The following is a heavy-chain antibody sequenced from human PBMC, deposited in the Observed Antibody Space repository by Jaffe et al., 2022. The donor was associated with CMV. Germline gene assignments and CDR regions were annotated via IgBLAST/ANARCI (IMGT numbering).Heavy chain of an antibody. CDR2: IYYSGST. V-gene: IGHV4-59*01. D-gene: IGHD2-2*01. CDR3: ARIIRYCSSTSCYADYYYYYMDV. CDR1: GGSISSYY. Sequence: QVQLQESGPGLVKPSETLSLTCTVSGGSISSYYWSWIRQPPGKGLEWIGYIYYSGSTNYNPSLKSRVTISVDTSKNQFSLKLSSVTAADTAVYYCARIIRYCSSTSCYADYYYYYMDVWGKGTTVTVSS. J-gene: IGHJ6*03.